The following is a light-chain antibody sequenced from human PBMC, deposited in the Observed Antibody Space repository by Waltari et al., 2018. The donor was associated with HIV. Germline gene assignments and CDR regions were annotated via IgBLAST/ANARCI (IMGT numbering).Light chain of an antibody. Sequence: QSALTQPASVSGSPGQSITISCTGTSSATGNYNLVSWYQLYPGKAPKLIIYEDNKRRSGVSNRFSGSKSADTASLTISGLQAEDEADYYCCAYAGGLEFGGGTKRNVL. CDR1: SSATGNYNL. V-gene: IGLV2-23*01. CDR2: EDN. CDR3: CAYAGGLE. J-gene: IGLJ2*01.